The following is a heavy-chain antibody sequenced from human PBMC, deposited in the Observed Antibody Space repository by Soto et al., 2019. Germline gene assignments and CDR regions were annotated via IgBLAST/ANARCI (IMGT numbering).Heavy chain of an antibody. CDR3: ARGRSDSSSWRGWFDP. CDR1: GGSFSGYY. J-gene: IGHJ5*02. Sequence: PSETLSLTCAVYGGSFSGYYWSWIRQPPGKGLEWIGEINHSGSTNYNPSLKSRVAISVDTSKNQFSLKLSSVTAADTAVYYCARGRSDSSSWRGWFDPWGQGTLVTVSS. V-gene: IGHV4-34*01. D-gene: IGHD6-13*01. CDR2: INHSGST.